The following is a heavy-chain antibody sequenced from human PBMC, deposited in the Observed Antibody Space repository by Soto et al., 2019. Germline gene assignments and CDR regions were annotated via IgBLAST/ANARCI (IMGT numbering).Heavy chain of an antibody. Sequence: PSETLSLTCTVSGGSISSGGYYWSWIRQHPGKGLEWIGYIYYSGSTYYNPSLKSRVTISVDTSKNQFSLKLSSVTAADTAVYYCARLPHIDSSGYDRDYWGQGTLVTVSS. CDR2: IYYSGST. D-gene: IGHD3-22*01. V-gene: IGHV4-31*03. CDR3: ARLPHIDSSGYDRDY. CDR1: GGSISSGGYY. J-gene: IGHJ4*02.